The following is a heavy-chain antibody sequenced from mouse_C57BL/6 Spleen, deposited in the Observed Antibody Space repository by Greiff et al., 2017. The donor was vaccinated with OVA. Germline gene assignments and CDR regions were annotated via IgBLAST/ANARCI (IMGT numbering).Heavy chain of an antibody. CDR1: GYTFTDYY. CDR2: IYPGSGNT. D-gene: IGHD1-1*01. J-gene: IGHJ4*01. Sequence: QVQLQQSGAELVRPGASVKLSCKASGYTFTDYYINWVKQRPGQGLEWIARIYPGSGNTYYNEKFKGKATLTAEKSSSTAYMQLSSLTSEDSAVDFCARETTVPSMDYWGQGTSVTVSS. CDR3: ARETTVPSMDY. V-gene: IGHV1-76*01.